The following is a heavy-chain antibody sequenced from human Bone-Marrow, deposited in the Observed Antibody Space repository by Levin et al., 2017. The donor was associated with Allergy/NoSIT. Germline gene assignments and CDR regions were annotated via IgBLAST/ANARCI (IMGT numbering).Heavy chain of an antibody. J-gene: IGHJ4*02. CDR3: AGRPTSWGGYSGYDDY. V-gene: IGHV5-51*01. CDR1: GYSFTSYW. CDR2: IYPGDSDT. D-gene: IGHD5-12*01. Sequence: GESLKISCKGSGYSFTSYWIGWVRQMPGKGLEWMGIIYPGDSDTRYSPSFQGQVTISADKSISTAYLQWSSLKASDTAMYYCAGRPTSWGGYSGYDDYWGQGTLVTVSS.